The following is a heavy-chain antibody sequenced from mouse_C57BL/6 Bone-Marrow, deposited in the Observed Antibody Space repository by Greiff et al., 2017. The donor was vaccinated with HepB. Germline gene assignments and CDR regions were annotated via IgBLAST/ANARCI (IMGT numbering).Heavy chain of an antibody. CDR1: GYTFTGYW. CDR2: ILPGSGST. V-gene: IGHV1-9*01. J-gene: IGHJ2*01. CDR3: AREGERSQLRLENYFDY. Sequence: QVQLKESGAELMKPGASVKLSCKATGYTFTGYWIEWVKQRPGHGLEWIGEILPGSGSTNYNEKFKGKATFTADTSSNTAYMQLSSLTTEDSAIYYCAREGERSQLRLENYFDYWGQGTTLTVSS. D-gene: IGHD3-2*02.